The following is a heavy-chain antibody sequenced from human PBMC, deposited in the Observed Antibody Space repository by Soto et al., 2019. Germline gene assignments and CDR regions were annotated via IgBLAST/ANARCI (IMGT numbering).Heavy chain of an antibody. CDR2: IYYSGST. CDR3: ARAPVSDFWPHGFDY. CDR1: GGSISSGDYY. V-gene: IGHV4-30-4*01. Sequence: QVQLQESGPGLVKPSQTLSLTCTVSGGSISSGDYYWSWIRQPPGKGLEWIGYIYYSGSTYYNPSLKSRVTISVDTSKNQFSLKLSSVTAADTAVYYCARAPVSDFWPHGFDYWGQGTLVTVSS. D-gene: IGHD3-3*01. J-gene: IGHJ4*02.